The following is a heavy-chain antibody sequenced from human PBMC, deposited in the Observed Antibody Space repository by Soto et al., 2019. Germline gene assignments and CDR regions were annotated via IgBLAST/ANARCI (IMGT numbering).Heavy chain of an antibody. Sequence: GASVKVSCKDSGYTFTSYGISWVRQATGQGLEWMGGIIPIFRAPKYSQKFQGRVTLTADDSTTTAYMDLSSLRSEDTALYYCAIARYCISTSCYAFDIWGQGTMVTVSS. CDR1: GYTFTSYG. J-gene: IGHJ3*02. CDR3: AIARYCISTSCYAFDI. CDR2: IIPIFRAP. D-gene: IGHD2-2*01. V-gene: IGHV1-69*13.